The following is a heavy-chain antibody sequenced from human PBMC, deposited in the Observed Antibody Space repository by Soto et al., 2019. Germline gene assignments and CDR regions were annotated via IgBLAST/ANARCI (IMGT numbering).Heavy chain of an antibody. D-gene: IGHD6-19*01. V-gene: IGHV1-18*01. CDR3: ARDDVIAVAGPESFDI. J-gene: IGHJ3*02. CDR2: ISAYNGNT. CDR1: GYTFTNYG. Sequence: ASVKVSCKASGYTFTNYGISWVRQAPGQGLEWMAWISAYNGNTNYAQKLQGRVTMTTDTSTSTAYMELRSLRSDDTAVYYCARDDVIAVAGPESFDIWGQGTMVTVSS.